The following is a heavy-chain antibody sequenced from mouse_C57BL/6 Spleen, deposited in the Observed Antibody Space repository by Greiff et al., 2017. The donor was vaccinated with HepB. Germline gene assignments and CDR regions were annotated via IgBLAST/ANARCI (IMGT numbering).Heavy chain of an antibody. CDR3: ARRYYGYEGAMDY. CDR1: GYTFTSYW. D-gene: IGHD2-2*01. J-gene: IGHJ4*01. V-gene: IGHV1-64*01. Sequence: VQLQQPGAELVKPGASVKLSCKASGYTFTSYWMHWVKQRPGQGLEWIGMIHPNSGSTNYNEKFKSKATLTVDKSSSTAYMQLSSLTSEDSAVYYCARRYYGYEGAMDYWGQGTSVTVSS. CDR2: IHPNSGST.